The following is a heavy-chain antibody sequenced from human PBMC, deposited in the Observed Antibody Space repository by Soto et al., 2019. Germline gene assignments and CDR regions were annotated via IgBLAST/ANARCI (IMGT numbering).Heavy chain of an antibody. D-gene: IGHD3-9*01. CDR1: GGSISSGGYY. CDR2: IYYSGST. Sequence: QVQLQESGPGLVKPSQTLSLTCTVSGGSISSGGYYWIWIRQHPGKGLEWIGYIYYSGSTYYNPSLNSRFIISLDTSKNQFSQKLSSVTAAVTAVYYWARNTIYVAFDIWGQGTMGTVSS. V-gene: IGHV4-31*03. CDR3: ARNTIYVAFDI. J-gene: IGHJ3*02.